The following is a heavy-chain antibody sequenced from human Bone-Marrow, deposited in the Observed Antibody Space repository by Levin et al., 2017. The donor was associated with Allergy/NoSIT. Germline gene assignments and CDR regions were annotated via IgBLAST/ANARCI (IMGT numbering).Heavy chain of an antibody. D-gene: IGHD3-3*01. CDR1: GESFSGYY. CDR3: ARTVRFLGNKYYYFYHYMDV. J-gene: IGHJ6*03. Sequence: SETLSLTCAVYGESFSGYYWSWIRQPPGKGLEWIGEINHGGGTDHNPSLKSRVTISVDTSKSQFSLKLSSVTAADTAVYYCARTVRFLGNKYYYFYHYMDVWGKGTTVTVSS. CDR2: INHGGGT. V-gene: IGHV4-34*01.